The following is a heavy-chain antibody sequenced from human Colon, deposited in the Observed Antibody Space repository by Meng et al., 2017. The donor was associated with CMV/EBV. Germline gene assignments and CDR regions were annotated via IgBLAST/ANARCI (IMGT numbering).Heavy chain of an antibody. CDR1: GYTFTSYG. V-gene: IGHV1-18*01. CDR3: ARETRRRDGDYYYAMDV. Sequence: ALVKVSCKASGYTFTSYGISWVRQAPGQGLEWMGWISAYNGNTYHAQKFQGRVTMTTDTSTNTAYMELRSLRSDDTAVYYCARETRRRDGDYYYAMDVWGQGTTVTVSS. CDR2: ISAYNGNT. D-gene: IGHD3-16*01. J-gene: IGHJ6*02.